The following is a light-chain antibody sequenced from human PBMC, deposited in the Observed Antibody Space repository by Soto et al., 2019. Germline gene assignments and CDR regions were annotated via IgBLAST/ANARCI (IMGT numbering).Light chain of an antibody. CDR1: SSDIGSNDY. CDR3: STFSGSDTRV. V-gene: IGLV2-14*01. CDR2: EFS. Sequence: QSALTQPASVSGSPGQSITISCTGSSSDIGSNDYVSWYRQYPGKAPKLIIYEFSNRPPGVSNRFPGSKAGNTASLTTPWRQAEDEADHFRSTFSGSDTRVFGVGTQLA. J-gene: IGLJ3*02.